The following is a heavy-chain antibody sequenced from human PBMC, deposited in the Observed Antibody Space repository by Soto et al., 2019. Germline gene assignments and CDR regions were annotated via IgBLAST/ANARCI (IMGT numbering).Heavy chain of an antibody. CDR2: INHSGST. D-gene: IGHD1-26*01. CDR1: GGSFSGYY. CDR3: ARGYSGSYPFDY. J-gene: IGHJ4*02. V-gene: IGHV4-34*01. Sequence: PSETLSLTCAVYGGSFSGYYWSWIRQPPGKGLEWIGEINHSGSTNYNPSLKSRVTISVDTSKNQFSLKLSSVTAADTAVYYCARGYSGSYPFDYWGQGTLVTVSS.